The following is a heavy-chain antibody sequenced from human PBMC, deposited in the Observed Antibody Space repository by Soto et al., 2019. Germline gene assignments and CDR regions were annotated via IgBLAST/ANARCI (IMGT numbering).Heavy chain of an antibody. V-gene: IGHV1-46*01. D-gene: IGHD3-10*01. CDR1: GYTFSNYY. J-gene: IGHJ4*02. CDR2: INPSGGDT. CDR3: ARAPQYGSAGYYYNF. Sequence: QVHLVQSGAEVKRPGVSVKVSCKASGYTFSNYYMHWVRQVPGHGLEWMGIINPSGGDTTYAQRFRGRLTVTRDTSTSTVYMELSRLRSDDTAIYFCARAPQYGSAGYYYNFWGQGTLVTVSS.